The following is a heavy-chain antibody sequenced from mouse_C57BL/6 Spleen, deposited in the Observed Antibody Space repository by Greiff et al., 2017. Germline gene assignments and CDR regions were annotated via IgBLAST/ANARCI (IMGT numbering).Heavy chain of an antibody. CDR2: INPNYGTT. Sequence: VQLQQSGPELVKPGASVKISCKASGYSFTDYNMNWVKQSNGKSLEWIGVINPNYGTTSYNQKFKGKATLTVDQSSSTAYMQLNSRTSEDSAVYDGALLRLPYWYFEVWGTGTTVTVSS. CDR3: ALLRLPYWYFEV. V-gene: IGHV1-39*01. CDR1: GYSFTDYN. J-gene: IGHJ1*03. D-gene: IGHD2-12*01.